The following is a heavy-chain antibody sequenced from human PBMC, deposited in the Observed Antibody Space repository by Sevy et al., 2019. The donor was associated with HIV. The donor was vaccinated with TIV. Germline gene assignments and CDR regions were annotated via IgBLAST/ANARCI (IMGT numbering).Heavy chain of an antibody. V-gene: IGHV3-23*01. J-gene: IGHJ6*02. Sequence: GGSLRLSCAASGFTFSSYAMSWVRQAPGKGLEWVSAISGSGGSTYYADSVKGRFTISRDNSKNTLYLQMNSLRAEDTAVYYCAKGGETYYDFWSGPNYGMDVWGQWTTVTVSS. CDR1: GFTFSSYA. D-gene: IGHD3-3*01. CDR3: AKGGETYYDFWSGPNYGMDV. CDR2: ISGSGGST.